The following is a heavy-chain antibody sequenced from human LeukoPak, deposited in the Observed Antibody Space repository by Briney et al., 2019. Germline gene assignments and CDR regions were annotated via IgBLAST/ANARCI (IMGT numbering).Heavy chain of an antibody. CDR1: GGTFSSYA. D-gene: IGHD2-15*01. CDR2: IIPIFGTA. J-gene: IGHJ6*03. V-gene: IGHV1-69*06. Sequence: ASVKVSCKASGGTFSSYAISWVRQAPGQGLEWMGGIIPIFGTANYAQKFQGRVTITADKSTSTAYMELSSLRPEDTAVYYCARGGCSGGSCYSVDYYYMDVWGKGTTVTVSS. CDR3: ARGGCSGGSCYSVDYYYMDV.